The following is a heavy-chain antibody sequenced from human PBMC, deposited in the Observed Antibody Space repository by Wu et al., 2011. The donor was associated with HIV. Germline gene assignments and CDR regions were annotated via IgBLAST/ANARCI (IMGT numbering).Heavy chain of an antibody. CDR1: GDTLTKYA. V-gene: IGHV1-69*14. J-gene: IGHJ4*02. D-gene: IGHD3-10*01. CDR3: AGYYGSGSRRGFFEY. CDR2: IIPMFGSA. Sequence: QVHLVQSGAEVKKPGSSMKLSCRASGDTLTKYAISWVRQAPGQGLEWVGGIIPMFGSANYAQDLRGRVTITADMSTTTIYLDVNSLTSGDTAVYYCAGYYGSGSRRGFFEYWGQGTRVTVSS.